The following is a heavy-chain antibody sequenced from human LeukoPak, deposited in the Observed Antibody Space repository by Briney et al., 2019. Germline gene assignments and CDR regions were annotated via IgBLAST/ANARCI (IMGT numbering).Heavy chain of an antibody. CDR2: IYYSGST. V-gene: IGHV4-59*08. Sequence: SETLSLACTVSGGSFSTYYWSWIRQPPGKELEWIGYIYYSGSTNYNPSLQSRVTISLDTSKNQFSLNLSSVTAADTAVYYCARRGSSWSYFDYWGQGTQVTVSS. CDR3: ARRGSSWSYFDY. D-gene: IGHD6-13*01. J-gene: IGHJ4*02. CDR1: GGSFSTYY.